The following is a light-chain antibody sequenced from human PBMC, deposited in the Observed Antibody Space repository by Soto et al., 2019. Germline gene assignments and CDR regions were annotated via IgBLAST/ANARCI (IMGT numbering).Light chain of an antibody. CDR2: DAS. J-gene: IGKJ5*01. V-gene: IGKV1-33*01. CDR3: QHYHSLPIT. CDR1: QAVAYY. Sequence: DIQLTQSPASVSASVGDRVTITCQASQAVAYYLTWYQQKPGEAPKVLIYDASNLESGVTSRFSGSGSGTDFTFTISSLQPEDLATYYCQHYHSLPITFGRGTRLEFK.